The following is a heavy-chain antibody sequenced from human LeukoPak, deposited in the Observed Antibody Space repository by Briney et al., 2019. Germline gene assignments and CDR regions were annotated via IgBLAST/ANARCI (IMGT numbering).Heavy chain of an antibody. CDR1: GFTFSSYG. CDR3: AKSRNGWFGELLFDY. Sequence: GGSLRLSCAASGFTFSSYGMTWVRQAPGKGLEWVSYISSSSSTIYYADSVKGRFTISRDNAKNSLYLQLNSLRAEDMALYYCAKSRNGWFGELLFDYWGQGTLVTVSS. D-gene: IGHD3-10*01. V-gene: IGHV3-48*01. J-gene: IGHJ4*02. CDR2: ISSSSSTI.